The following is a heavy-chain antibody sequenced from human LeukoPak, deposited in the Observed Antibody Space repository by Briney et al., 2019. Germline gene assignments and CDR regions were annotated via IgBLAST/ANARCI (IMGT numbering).Heavy chain of an antibody. Sequence: ASVKVSCKASGYTFTSYGISWVRQAPGQGLEWMGWISAYNGNTNYAQKLQGRVTMTTDTSTSTAYMELRSLRSDDTAVYYCARAGGYCYDSSGYTLPDAFDIWGQGTMVTVPS. J-gene: IGHJ3*02. CDR1: GYTFTSYG. CDR2: ISAYNGNT. CDR3: ARAGGYCYDSSGYTLPDAFDI. D-gene: IGHD3-22*01. V-gene: IGHV1-18*01.